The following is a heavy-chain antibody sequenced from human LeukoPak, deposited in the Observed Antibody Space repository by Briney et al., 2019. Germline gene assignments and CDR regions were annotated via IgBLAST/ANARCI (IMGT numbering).Heavy chain of an antibody. CDR1: GGSISSGEYY. Sequence: SETLSLTCTVSGGSISSGEYYWSWIRQPPGKGLEWIGYIYYSGSTYYNPSLKSRVTISVDTSKNQFSLKLSSVTAADTAVYYCARAKGDYGVVYYYYYMDVWGKGTTVTVSS. CDR2: IYYSGST. J-gene: IGHJ6*03. V-gene: IGHV4-30-4*08. D-gene: IGHD4-17*01. CDR3: ARAKGDYGVVYYYYYMDV.